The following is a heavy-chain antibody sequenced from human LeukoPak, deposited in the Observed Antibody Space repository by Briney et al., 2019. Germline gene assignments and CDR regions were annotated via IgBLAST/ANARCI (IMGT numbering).Heavy chain of an antibody. CDR2: VKSKTDGETT. Sequence: GGSLRLSCAASGFSFSNAWMSWVRQAPGKGLEWVGRVKSKTDGETTDYAAPVKGRFTISRDGSKNMLYLQMNSLKTEDTAVYYCTTDSRFKGSSWPPFGFWGQGTLVTVSS. CDR3: TTDSRFKGSSWPPFGF. D-gene: IGHD6-13*01. CDR1: GFSFSNAW. V-gene: IGHV3-15*01. J-gene: IGHJ4*02.